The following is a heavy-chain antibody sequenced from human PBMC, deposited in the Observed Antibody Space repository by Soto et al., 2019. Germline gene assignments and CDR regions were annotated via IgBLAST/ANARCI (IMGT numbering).Heavy chain of an antibody. CDR3: AKDQDFWSGYYNLGFDN. D-gene: IGHD3-3*01. CDR1: GFTFSSYD. J-gene: IGHJ4*02. CDR2: FSGSGGST. Sequence: GGSLRLSCAASGFTFSSYDMNWVRQAPGKGLEWVSAFSGSGGSTYYADSVKGRFTISRDNSKNTLYLQMNSLRAEDTAIYYCAKDQDFWSGYYNLGFDNWGQGTLVTVSS. V-gene: IGHV3-23*01.